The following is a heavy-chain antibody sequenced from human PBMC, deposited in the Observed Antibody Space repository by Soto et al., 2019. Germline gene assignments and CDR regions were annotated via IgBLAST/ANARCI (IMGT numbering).Heavy chain of an antibody. CDR2: IYPCDSDI. V-gene: IGHV5-51*01. J-gene: IGHJ6*03. Sequence: GGSPKISCKGSGYSFTNYWIGWVRQMPGKGLGWGGIIYPCDSDIRYSQTFQGQVNLSADQFISHAYLQWSSLQAPDTAMYYCARQGDCSSTSCHPPYYYYYYMDVWGQGTTVTVSS. D-gene: IGHD2-2*01. CDR1: GYSFTNYW. CDR3: ARQGDCSSTSCHPPYYYYYYMDV.